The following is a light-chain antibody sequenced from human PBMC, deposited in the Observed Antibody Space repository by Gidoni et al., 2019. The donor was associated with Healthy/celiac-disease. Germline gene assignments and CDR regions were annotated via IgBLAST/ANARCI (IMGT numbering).Light chain of an antibody. CDR1: QGMSSW. J-gene: IGKJ2*01. V-gene: IGKV1-12*01. Sequence: DIPITHPPSSVSASVGDRVTLYCRASQGMSSWLAWYQQKPEKAPKLLTYAASSLQSGVPSRFSSSGSGTDFTLTISSLQPGDFATYYCQQANSFPYTFXQXTRLEIK. CDR2: AAS. CDR3: QQANSFPYT.